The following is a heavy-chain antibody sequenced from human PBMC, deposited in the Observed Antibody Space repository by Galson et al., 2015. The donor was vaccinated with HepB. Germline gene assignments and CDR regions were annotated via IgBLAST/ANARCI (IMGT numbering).Heavy chain of an antibody. D-gene: IGHD6-6*01. Sequence: QVQLQESGPGLVKPSQTLSLTCTVSGGSISRGSYYWSWIRQPAGKGLEWIGRIYTSGSTNYNPSLKSRVTMSVDTSKNQFSLKLSSVTAADTAVYYCARAVSSLARVGDAFDIWGQGTMVTVSS. V-gene: IGHV4-61*02. CDR3: ARAVSSLARVGDAFDI. CDR1: GGSISRGSYY. J-gene: IGHJ3*02. CDR2: IYTSGST.